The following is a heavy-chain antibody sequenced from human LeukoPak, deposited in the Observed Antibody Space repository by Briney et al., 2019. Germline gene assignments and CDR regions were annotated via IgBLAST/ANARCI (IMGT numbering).Heavy chain of an antibody. D-gene: IGHD6-6*01. Sequence: SETLSLTCAVYGGSFSGYYWSWIRQPPGKGLEWIGEINHSGSTNYNPSLKSRLTISVDTSKNQFSLKLSSVTAADTAVYYCAGGLRAARLTTGYWGQGTLVTVS. CDR2: INHSGST. V-gene: IGHV4-34*01. J-gene: IGHJ4*02. CDR1: GGSFSGYY. CDR3: AGGLRAARLTTGY.